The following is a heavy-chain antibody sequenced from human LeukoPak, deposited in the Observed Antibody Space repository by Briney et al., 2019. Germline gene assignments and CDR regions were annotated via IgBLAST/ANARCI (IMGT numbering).Heavy chain of an antibody. CDR1: GFTFSSYG. CDR3: ARGPMITFGGVIVTTFDP. V-gene: IGHV3-30*02. CDR2: IRYDGSNK. Sequence: GGSLRLSCAASGFTFSSYGMHWVRQAPGKGLEWVAFIRYDGSNKYYADSVKGRFTISRDNSKNTLYLQMNSLRAEDTAVYYCARGPMITFGGVIVTTFDPWGQGTLVTVSS. D-gene: IGHD3-16*02. J-gene: IGHJ5*02.